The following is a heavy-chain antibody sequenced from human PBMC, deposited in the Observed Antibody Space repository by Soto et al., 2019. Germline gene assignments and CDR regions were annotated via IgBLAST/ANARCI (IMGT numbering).Heavy chain of an antibody. J-gene: IGHJ6*02. CDR1: GFTFSSYA. CDR2: ISYDGSNK. D-gene: IGHD6-25*01. CDR3: XXXXTPQGAADDYYYGMDV. Sequence: QVQLVESGGGVVQPGRSLRLSCAASGFTFSSYAMHWVRQAPGKGLEWVAVISYDGSNKYYADSVKGRFTISRDNYKNTLYLQMNSLRAEXTXVXYCXXXXTPQGAADDYYYGMDVWGQGTTVTVSS. V-gene: IGHV3-30-3*01.